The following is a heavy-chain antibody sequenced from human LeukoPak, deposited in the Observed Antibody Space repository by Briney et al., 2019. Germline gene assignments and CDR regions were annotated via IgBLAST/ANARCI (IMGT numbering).Heavy chain of an antibody. D-gene: IGHD2-21*02. CDR3: TANFDF. V-gene: IGHV3-33*01. CDR1: GFNFSNYG. J-gene: IGHJ4*02. CDR2: IWYDGSNK. Sequence: GGSLRLSCAASGFNFSNYGMHWVRQPPGKGLEWVAVIWYDGSNKYYAVSVKGRFTITRDNSKDTLYVQMNSLRAEGTAMYYCTANFDFWGQGTLVTVSS.